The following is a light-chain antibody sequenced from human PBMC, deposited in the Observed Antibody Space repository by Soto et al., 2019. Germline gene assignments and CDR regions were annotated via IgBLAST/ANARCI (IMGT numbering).Light chain of an antibody. CDR2: DAS. V-gene: IGKV3-15*01. CDR1: QSVSSN. CDR3: QQHGTSPIT. J-gene: IGKJ5*01. Sequence: EIVMTQSPATLSVSPWERATLSCRASQSVSSNLAWYQQKPGQAPRLLIYDASTRATGIPARFSGSGSGTDFTLTIGRLEPEDFAVYYCQQHGTSPITFGQGTRLEIK.